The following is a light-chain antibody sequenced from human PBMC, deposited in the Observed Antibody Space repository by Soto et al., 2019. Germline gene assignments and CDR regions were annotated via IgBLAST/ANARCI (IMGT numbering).Light chain of an antibody. CDR1: QSVSSNY. CDR2: DAS. J-gene: IGKJ1*01. Sequence: MVLTQFPVGLWLSPGEKASLSCTASQSVSSNYLAWYQQNLGQAPRLLIYDASRRATGIPDRFSGSGSGTDFTLTISRLEPEDFVVYYCQQYGRSPTFGQGTKVDSK. V-gene: IGKV3-20*01. CDR3: QQYGRSPT.